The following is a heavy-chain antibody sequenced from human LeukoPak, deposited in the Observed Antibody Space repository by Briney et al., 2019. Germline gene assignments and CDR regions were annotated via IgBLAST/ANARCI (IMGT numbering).Heavy chain of an antibody. D-gene: IGHD3-3*01. V-gene: IGHV1-2*02. CDR3: ARDLFGVAYYFDY. CDR2: TNPNSGGT. J-gene: IGHJ4*02. CDR1: GYTFTGYY. Sequence: GASVKVSCKASGYTFTGYYMHWVRQAPGQGLEWMGWTNPNSGGTNYAQKFQGRATMTRDTSISTAYMELSRLRSDDTAVYYCARDLFGVAYYFDYWGQGTLVTVSS.